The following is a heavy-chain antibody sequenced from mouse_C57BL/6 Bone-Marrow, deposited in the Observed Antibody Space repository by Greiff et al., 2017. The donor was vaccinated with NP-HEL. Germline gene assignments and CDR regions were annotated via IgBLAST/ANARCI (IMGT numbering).Heavy chain of an antibody. D-gene: IGHD1-1*01. CDR3: ARDPSYYYGSYWYFDV. CDR1: GFTFSDYY. Sequence: VQLKESEGGLVQPGSSMKLSCTASGFTFSDYYMAWVRQVPEKGLEWVANINYDGSSTYYLDSLKSRFIISRDNAKNILYLQMSSLKSEDTATYYCARDPSYYYGSYWYFDVWGTGTTVTVSS. J-gene: IGHJ1*03. CDR2: INYDGSST. V-gene: IGHV5-16*01.